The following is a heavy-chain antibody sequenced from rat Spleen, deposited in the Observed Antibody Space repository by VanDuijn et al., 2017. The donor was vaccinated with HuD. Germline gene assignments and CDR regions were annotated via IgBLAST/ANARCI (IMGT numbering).Heavy chain of an antibody. D-gene: IGHD1-4*01. CDR2: ISYDGSST. CDR3: ATPTPGIPFAY. J-gene: IGHJ3*01. V-gene: IGHV5-29*01. Sequence: EVQLVESGGGLVQPGRSLRLSCAASGFTFSSFPMAWVRQAQTKGLEWVATISYDGSSTYYPDSVKGRFTISRDNAKSTLYLQMDSLRSEDTASYYCATPTPGIPFAYWGQGTLVTVSS. CDR1: GFTFSSFP.